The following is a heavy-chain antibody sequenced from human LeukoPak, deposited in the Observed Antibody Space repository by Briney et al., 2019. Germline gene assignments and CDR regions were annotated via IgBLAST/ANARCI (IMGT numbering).Heavy chain of an antibody. CDR3: ARHRLEGDTFDI. D-gene: IGHD3-3*01. CDR2: KYYSGDT. Sequence: PSETLSPTCTVSGGSINSSDHYWAWIRQPPGKGLEWIGSKYYSGDTYYSPSLKSRVTISVDTSRNKFALKLNSVTAADTAVYFCARHRLEGDTFDIWGQGKKVTVSS. CDR1: GGSINSSDHY. J-gene: IGHJ3*02. V-gene: IGHV4-39*01.